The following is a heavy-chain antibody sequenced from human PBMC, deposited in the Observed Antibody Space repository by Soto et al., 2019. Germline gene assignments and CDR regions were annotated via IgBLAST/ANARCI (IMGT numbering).Heavy chain of an antibody. CDR1: GFTFSSYG. J-gene: IGHJ4*02. CDR2: ISYDGSNK. D-gene: IGHD6-6*01. V-gene: IGHV3-30*18. CDR3: AKDDSSSLDY. Sequence: GGSLRLSCAASGFTFSSYGMHWVRQAPGKGLEWVAVISYDGSNKYYADSVKGRFTISRDNSKNTLYLQMNSLRAEDTAVYYCAKDDSSSLDYWGQGTLVTVSS.